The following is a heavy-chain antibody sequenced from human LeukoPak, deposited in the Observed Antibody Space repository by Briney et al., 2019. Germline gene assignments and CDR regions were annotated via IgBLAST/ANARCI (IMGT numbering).Heavy chain of an antibody. D-gene: IGHD6-19*01. Sequence: ASVKVFCKASGYTFTSYAIHWVRQAPGQRLEWMGWINAGNGNRKYSQKFQDRVTITREPSATTAYMELNSLTSEDTAVYYCARVSDDSGWNFDYWGQGTLVTVSS. CDR1: GYTFTSYA. V-gene: IGHV1-3*01. CDR2: INAGNGNR. CDR3: ARVSDDSGWNFDY. J-gene: IGHJ4*02.